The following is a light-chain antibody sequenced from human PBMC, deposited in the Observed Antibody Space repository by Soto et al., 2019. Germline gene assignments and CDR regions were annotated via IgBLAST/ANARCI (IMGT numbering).Light chain of an antibody. CDR1: QGGSSSY. CDR3: QQYGSSST. Sequence: IVLTQSPATLSFSPGQSATLSYRARQGGSSSYLWWYQQTPGQAPRLLIDGACSRPTVIPDRFSGSGSRTDFTLTISRLEPEDFAVYYCQQYGSSSTFGQGTRLEIK. CDR2: GAC. V-gene: IGKV3-20*01. J-gene: IGKJ5*01.